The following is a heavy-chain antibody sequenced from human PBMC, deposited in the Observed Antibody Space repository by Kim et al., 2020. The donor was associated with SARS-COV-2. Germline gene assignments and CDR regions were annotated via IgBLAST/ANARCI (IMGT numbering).Heavy chain of an antibody. V-gene: IGHV3-30*01. Sequence: AASGTGRLTISGDNSKNSLYLQMNSRRAEDTAVYYCARSGSGSYYGWFDPWGQGTLVTVSS. J-gene: IGHJ5*02. CDR3: ARSGSGSYYGWFDP. D-gene: IGHD3-10*01.